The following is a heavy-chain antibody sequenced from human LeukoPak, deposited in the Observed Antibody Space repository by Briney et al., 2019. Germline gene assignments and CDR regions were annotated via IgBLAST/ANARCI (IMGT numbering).Heavy chain of an antibody. V-gene: IGHV4-61*02. CDR3: ARGANWFDP. CDR1: GGSISSGSYY. J-gene: IGHJ5*02. CDR2: IYTSGST. Sequence: SQTLSLTCTVSGGSISSGSYYGSWIRQPAGKGLEWIGRIYTSGSTNNNPSLKSRVTISVDTPTNTFSLKRSSLTAAQTAVSYCARGANWFDPCGQGTLVTVSS.